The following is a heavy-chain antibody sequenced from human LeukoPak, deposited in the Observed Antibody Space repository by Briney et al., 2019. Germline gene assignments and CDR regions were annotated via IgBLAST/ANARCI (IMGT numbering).Heavy chain of an antibody. J-gene: IGHJ4*02. V-gene: IGHV3-7*03. D-gene: IGHD1-26*01. CDR3: VKDSPPRYSGSPPAY. CDR2: IKQDGSEK. Sequence: GGSLRLSCAASEFTLSSYWMAWVRQAPGKGLAWVANIKQDGSEKYYVDSVKGRFTISRDNAKNSLYLQMNSLRADDTAVYYCVKDSPPRYSGSPPAYWGQGTLVTVSS. CDR1: EFTLSSYW.